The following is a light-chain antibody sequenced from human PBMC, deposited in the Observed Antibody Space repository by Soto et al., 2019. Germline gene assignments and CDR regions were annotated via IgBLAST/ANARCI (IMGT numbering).Light chain of an antibody. CDR3: SSYAGSDNLGV. V-gene: IGLV2-8*02. CDR1: SSDVGGYHS. CDR2: EVS. Sequence: QSALTQPPSASRSPGQSVTISCTGTSSDVGGYHSVSWYQQHPGKAPKLMIYEVSKRPSGVPDRFSGSKSGNTASLTVSGLQAEDEADYYCSSYAGSDNLGVFGTGTKLTVL. J-gene: IGLJ1*01.